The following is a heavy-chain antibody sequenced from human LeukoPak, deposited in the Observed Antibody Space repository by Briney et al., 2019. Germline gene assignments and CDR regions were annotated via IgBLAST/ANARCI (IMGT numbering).Heavy chain of an antibody. CDR2: ISSSGSAI. CDR3: ARDRPGNTAKYDY. V-gene: IGHV3-48*01. J-gene: IGHJ4*02. Sequence: AGGSLRLSCAVSGFTFSTYSMNWVRQAPGKGLEWVSYISSSGSAIYSADSVKGRFTISRDNAKNLLYLQMNSLRAEDTAVYYCARDRPGNTAKYDYWGQGTLVTVSS. D-gene: IGHD5-18*01. CDR1: GFTFSTYS.